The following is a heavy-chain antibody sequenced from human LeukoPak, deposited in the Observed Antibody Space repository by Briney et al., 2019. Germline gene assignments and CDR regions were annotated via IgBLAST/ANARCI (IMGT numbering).Heavy chain of an antibody. Sequence: PGRSLRLSCAASGFTFDDYAMHWVRQAPGKGLEWVSGISWNSGSIGYADSVKGRFTISRDNAKSSLYLQMNSLRAEDTALYYCAKDRYYDSSGCLDYWGQGTLVTVSS. CDR3: AKDRYYDSSGCLDY. J-gene: IGHJ4*02. CDR2: ISWNSGSI. CDR1: GFTFDDYA. D-gene: IGHD3-22*01. V-gene: IGHV3-9*01.